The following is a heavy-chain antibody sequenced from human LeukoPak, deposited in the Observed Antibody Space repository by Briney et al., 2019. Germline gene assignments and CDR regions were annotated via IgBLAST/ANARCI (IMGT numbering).Heavy chain of an antibody. CDR1: GFTFSSYA. CDR2: ISSNGGST. Sequence: HPGGSLRLSCAASGFTFSSYAMHWVRQAPGKGLEYVSAISSNGGSTYYANSVKGRFTISRDNSKNTLYLQMGSLRAEDMAVYYCARGRSRGWYRAFDIWGQGTMVTVSS. CDR3: ARGRSRGWYRAFDI. D-gene: IGHD6-19*01. V-gene: IGHV3-64*01. J-gene: IGHJ3*02.